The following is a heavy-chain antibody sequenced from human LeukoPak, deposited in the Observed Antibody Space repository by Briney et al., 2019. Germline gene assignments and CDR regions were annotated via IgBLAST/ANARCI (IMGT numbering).Heavy chain of an antibody. CDR3: ARRGGSSWSSFDY. Sequence: PGGSLRLSCAASGFTFSSYGMHWVRQAPGKGLEWLTGISGFGGSTYYAASAKGRFTIPRDNSGNTLFLQLNNLRVEDTAVYYCARRGGSSWSSFDYWGQGSLVTVSS. CDR2: ISGFGGST. CDR1: GFTFSSYG. D-gene: IGHD6-13*01. V-gene: IGHV3-23*01. J-gene: IGHJ4*02.